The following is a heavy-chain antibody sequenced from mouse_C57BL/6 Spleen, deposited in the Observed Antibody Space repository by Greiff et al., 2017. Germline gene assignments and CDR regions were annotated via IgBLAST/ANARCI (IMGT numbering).Heavy chain of an antibody. CDR3: ARAAQATLDY. D-gene: IGHD3-2*02. V-gene: IGHV1-82*01. CDR2: IYPGDGDT. Sequence: VQRVESGPELVKPGASVKISCKASGYAFSNSWMNWVKQRPGKGLEWIGRIYPGDGDTNYNGKFKGKATLTADKSSSTAYMQLSSLTSEDSAVYFCARAAQATLDYWGQGTTLTVSS. J-gene: IGHJ2*01. CDR1: GYAFSNSW.